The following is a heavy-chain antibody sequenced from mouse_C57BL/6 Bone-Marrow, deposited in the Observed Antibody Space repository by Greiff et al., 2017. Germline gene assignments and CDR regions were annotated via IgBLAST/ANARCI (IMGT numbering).Heavy chain of an antibody. D-gene: IGHD1-1*01. CDR1: GFTFSNYW. J-gene: IGHJ3*01. CDR2: IRLKSDNYAT. Sequence: EVQLQESGGGLVQPGGSMKLSCVASGFTFSNYWMNWVRQSPEKGLEWVAQIRLKSDNYATHYAESVKGRFTISRDDSKSSVYLQMNNLRAEDTGIYYCTADYGSSYWFAYWGQGTLVTVSA. V-gene: IGHV6-3*01. CDR3: TADYGSSYWFAY.